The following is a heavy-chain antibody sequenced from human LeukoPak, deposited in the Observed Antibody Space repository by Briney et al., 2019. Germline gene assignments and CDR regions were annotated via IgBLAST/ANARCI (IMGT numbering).Heavy chain of an antibody. V-gene: IGHV4-59*12. Sequence: PSETLSLTCTVSGGSISSYYWSWIRQPPGKGLEWIGYIYYSGSTNYNPSLKSRVTISVDTSKNQFSLKLSSVTAADTAVYYCARAYSYGYKYYYYRMDVWGQGTTVTVSS. CDR2: IYYSGST. CDR1: GGSISSYY. J-gene: IGHJ6*02. CDR3: ARAYSYGYKYYYYRMDV. D-gene: IGHD5-18*01.